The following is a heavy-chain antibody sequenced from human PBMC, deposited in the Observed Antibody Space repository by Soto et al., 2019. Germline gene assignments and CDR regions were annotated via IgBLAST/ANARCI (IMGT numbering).Heavy chain of an antibody. V-gene: IGHV4-61*01. CDR1: GGSVSNKTYY. CDR3: ASNVYGDYVGYYGMDV. CDR2: IYYSGST. J-gene: IGHJ6*02. D-gene: IGHD4-17*01. Sequence: SETLSLTCSVSGGSVSNKTYYWSWIRQPPGKGLEWIGYIYYSGSTNYNPSLKSRVTISVDTSKNQFSLKLSSVTAADTAVYYCASNVYGDYVGYYGMDVWGQGTTVTVSS.